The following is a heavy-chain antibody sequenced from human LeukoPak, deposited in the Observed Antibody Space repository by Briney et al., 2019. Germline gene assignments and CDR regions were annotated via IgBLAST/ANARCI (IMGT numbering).Heavy chain of an antibody. D-gene: IGHD2-15*01. V-gene: IGHV3-30*03. CDR2: ISYDGSNK. Sequence: GGSLRLSCAASGFTFSSYGMHWVRQAPGKGLEWVAVISYDGSNKYYADSVKGRFTISRDNSKNTLYLQMNSLRAEDTAVYFCARDQSLGYCSGDSCFTDYWGQGTLVTVSS. J-gene: IGHJ4*02. CDR1: GFTFSSYG. CDR3: ARDQSLGYCSGDSCFTDY.